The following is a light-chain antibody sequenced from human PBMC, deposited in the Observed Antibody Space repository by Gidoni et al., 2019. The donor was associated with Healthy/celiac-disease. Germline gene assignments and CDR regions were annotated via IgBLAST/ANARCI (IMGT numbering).Light chain of an antibody. V-gene: IGKV1-39*01. CDR1: QSISSY. CDR3: QRSYGTPSS. J-gene: IGKJ2*03. Sequence: DIQMTQSPSSLSASVGDRVTITCRASQSISSYFNWYQQKPGKAPKLLIYAASSLQSGVPSRFSGSGSGTDFTLTISSLRPEDFATYYFQRSYGTPSSFGQGTKLEIK. CDR2: AAS.